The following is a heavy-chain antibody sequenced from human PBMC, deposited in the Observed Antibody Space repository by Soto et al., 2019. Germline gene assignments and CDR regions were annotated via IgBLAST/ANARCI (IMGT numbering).Heavy chain of an antibody. J-gene: IGHJ6*03. V-gene: IGHV1-3*01. Sequence: QVQLVQSGAEVKKPGASVKVSCKASGYTFTSYAMHWVRQAPGQRLEWMGWINAGNGNTKYSQKFQGRVTITRDTSASTAYMERSSLRSEDTAVYYCARVGSYSSSSRYYYYYMDVWGKGTTVTVSS. CDR3: ARVGSYSSSSRYYYYYMDV. CDR2: INAGNGNT. D-gene: IGHD6-6*01. CDR1: GYTFTSYA.